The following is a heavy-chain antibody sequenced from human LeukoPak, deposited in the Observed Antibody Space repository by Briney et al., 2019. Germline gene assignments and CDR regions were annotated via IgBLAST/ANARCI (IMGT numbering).Heavy chain of an antibody. Sequence: GGSLRLSCAASGFTFSSYSMNWVRQAPGRGLEWVSYISSSSSTIYYADSVKGRFTISRDNAKNSLYLQMNSLRAEDTAVYYCARDFPYSSSWYGFLNYWGQGTLVTVSS. CDR2: ISSSSSTI. CDR3: ARDFPYSSSWYGFLNY. D-gene: IGHD6-13*01. CDR1: GFTFSSYS. J-gene: IGHJ4*02. V-gene: IGHV3-48*01.